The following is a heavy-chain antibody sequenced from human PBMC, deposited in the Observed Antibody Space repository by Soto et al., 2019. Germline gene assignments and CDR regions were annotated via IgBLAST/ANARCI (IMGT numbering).Heavy chain of an antibody. V-gene: IGHV1-8*01. J-gene: IGHJ4*02. CDR3: ASWAGYSK. CDR1: GYTFNTYD. D-gene: IGHD3-9*01. CDR2: VSPSSGTR. Sequence: QVQLVQSGAEVREPGASVKVSCKASGYTFNTYDVNWVRQAPGQGPEWMGRVSPSSGTRDYAQRFQGRLTLTRDTSKSTAYMELNSLTSEDTAVYYCASWAGYSKWGQGTLVTVSS.